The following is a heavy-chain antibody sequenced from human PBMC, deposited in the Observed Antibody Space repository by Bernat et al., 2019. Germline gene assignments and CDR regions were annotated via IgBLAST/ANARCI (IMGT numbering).Heavy chain of an antibody. J-gene: IGHJ4*02. CDR2: VNAGNGNT. Sequence: QVQLVQSGAEVKKPGASVKVSCKASGYTFTSYAMHWVLQAPGQRLEWMGWVNAGNGNTKYSQKFQGRVTITGDTSASTAYMKLSSLKTEDTAVYYSATLEGPAAMIAEAENRDDNWSQGTMVTVSS. CDR1: GYTFTSYA. D-gene: IGHD2-2*01. CDR3: ATLEGPAAMIAEAENRDDN. V-gene: IGHV1-3*01.